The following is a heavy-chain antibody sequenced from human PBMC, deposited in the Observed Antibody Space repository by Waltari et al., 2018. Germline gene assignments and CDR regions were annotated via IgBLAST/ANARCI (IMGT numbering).Heavy chain of an antibody. D-gene: IGHD3-22*01. CDR2: IDSGGGT. CDR1: GFSFSYNS. CDR3: ARPSGFSRHFDY. Sequence: EVQLVETGGDLMQPGGSLRVSCVASGFSFSYNSMSWVRRAPGKGLEWVSTIDSGGGTYYADSVKGRFTISRDTSKDTLYLQLNRLTAEDTAVYYCARPSGFSRHFDYWGRGTLVTVSS. V-gene: IGHV3-53*02. J-gene: IGHJ4*02.